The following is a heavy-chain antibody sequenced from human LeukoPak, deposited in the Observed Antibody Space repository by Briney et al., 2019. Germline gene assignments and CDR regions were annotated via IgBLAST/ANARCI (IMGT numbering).Heavy chain of an antibody. Sequence: GASVKVSCKASGYTFTGYYMHWVRQAPGQGLEWMGWINPNSGGTNYAQKFQGRVTMTRDTSISTAYMELSRLRSDDTAVYYCARDLSQIWGSPAYYFDYWGQGTLVTVSS. CDR1: GYTFTGYY. CDR3: ARDLSQIWGSPAYYFDY. J-gene: IGHJ4*02. D-gene: IGHD3-16*01. CDR2: INPNSGGT. V-gene: IGHV1-2*02.